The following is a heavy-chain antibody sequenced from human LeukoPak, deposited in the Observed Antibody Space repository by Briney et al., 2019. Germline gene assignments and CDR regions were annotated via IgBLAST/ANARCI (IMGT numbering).Heavy chain of an antibody. CDR2: IYTSGST. CDR1: GGSIISGSYY. J-gene: IGHJ5*02. V-gene: IGHV4-61*02. CDR3: ARWDGSGSSRWFDP. D-gene: IGHD3-10*01. Sequence: SQTLSLTCTVSGGSIISGSYYWSWIRQPAGKGLEWIGRIYTSGSTNYNPSLKSRVTISVDTSKNQFSLKLSSVTAADTAVYYCARWDGSGSSRWFDPWGQGTLVTVSS.